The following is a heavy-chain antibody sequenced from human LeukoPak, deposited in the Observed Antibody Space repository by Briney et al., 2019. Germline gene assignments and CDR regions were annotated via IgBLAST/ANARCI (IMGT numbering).Heavy chain of an antibody. J-gene: IGHJ4*02. V-gene: IGHV3-21*01. CDR3: ARDRSDRLAVAGTSAFDY. CDR2: ISSSSSYI. D-gene: IGHD6-19*01. CDR1: GFTFSSYG. Sequence: PGRSLRLSCAASGFTFSSYGMHWVRQAPGKGLEWVSSISSSSSYIYYADSVKGRFTISRDNAKNSLYLQMNSLRAEDTAVYYCARDRSDRLAVAGTSAFDYWGQGTLVTVSS.